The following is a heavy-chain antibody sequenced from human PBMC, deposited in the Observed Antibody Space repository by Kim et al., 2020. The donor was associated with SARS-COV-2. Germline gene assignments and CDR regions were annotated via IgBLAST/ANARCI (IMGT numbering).Heavy chain of an antibody. Sequence: SVKVSCKASGGTFSSYAISWVRQAPGQGLEWMGGIIPIFGTANYAQKFRGRVTITADESTSTAYMELSSLRSEDTAVYYCARAGRGSGSYYRPFDPWGQGTLVTVSS. CDR1: GGTFSSYA. CDR3: ARAGRGSGSYYRPFDP. V-gene: IGHV1-69*13. CDR2: IIPIFGTA. D-gene: IGHD3-10*01. J-gene: IGHJ5*02.